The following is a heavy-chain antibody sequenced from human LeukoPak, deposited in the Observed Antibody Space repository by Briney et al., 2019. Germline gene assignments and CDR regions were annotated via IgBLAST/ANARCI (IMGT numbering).Heavy chain of an antibody. Sequence: SGGSLRLSCVASGFTSSSYEMNWVRQAPGKGLEWVAYITSSGDTIFNADSVRGRFTISRDNAKNSLYLQMNSLRAEDTAVYYCARSGTTSLFDYWGQGTLVTVSS. D-gene: IGHD1-14*01. CDR3: ARSGTTSLFDY. CDR2: ITSSGDTI. V-gene: IGHV3-48*03. J-gene: IGHJ4*02. CDR1: GFTSSSYE.